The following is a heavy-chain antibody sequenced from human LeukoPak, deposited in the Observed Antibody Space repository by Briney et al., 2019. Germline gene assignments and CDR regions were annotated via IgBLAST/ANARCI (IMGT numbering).Heavy chain of an antibody. CDR2: IKQDGSEK. J-gene: IGHJ6*03. CDR3: ARDSIAAAGPFYYYYYMDV. V-gene: IGHV3-7*01. D-gene: IGHD6-13*01. Sequence: PGGSLRLSCAASGFTFRSYWMSWVRQAPGKGLEWVANIKQDGSEKYYVDSVKGRFTISRDNAKNSLYLQMNSLGAEDTAVYYCARDSIAAAGPFYYYYYMDVWGKGTTVTVSS. CDR1: GFTFRSYW.